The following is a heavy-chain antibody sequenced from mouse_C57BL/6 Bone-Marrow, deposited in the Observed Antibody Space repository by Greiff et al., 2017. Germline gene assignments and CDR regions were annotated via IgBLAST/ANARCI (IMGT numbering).Heavy chain of an antibody. J-gene: IGHJ3*01. V-gene: IGHV5-12*01. CDR2: ISNGGGST. CDR1: GFTFSDYY. D-gene: IGHD1-1*01. CDR3: ARHHGSSPWFAY. Sequence: EVKLMESGGGLVQPGGSLKLSCAASGFTFSDYYMYWVRQTPEKRLEWVAYISNGGGSTYYPDTVKGRFTISRDNAKNTLYLQMSRLKSEDTAMYYCARHHGSSPWFAYWGQGTLVTVSA.